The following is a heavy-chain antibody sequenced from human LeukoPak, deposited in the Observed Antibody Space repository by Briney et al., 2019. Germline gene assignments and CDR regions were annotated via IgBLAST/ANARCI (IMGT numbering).Heavy chain of an antibody. D-gene: IGHD3-16*01. CDR1: GFTFSSYS. J-gene: IGHJ6*04. V-gene: IGHV3-21*01. CDR2: ISSSSSYI. CDR3: ARDSPGGSVRGV. Sequence: PGGSLRLSCAASGFTFSSYSMNWVRQAPGKGLEWVSSISSSSSYIYYADSVKGRFTISRDNAKNSLYLQMNSLRAEDTAVYYCARDSPGGSVRGVWGKGTTVTVSS.